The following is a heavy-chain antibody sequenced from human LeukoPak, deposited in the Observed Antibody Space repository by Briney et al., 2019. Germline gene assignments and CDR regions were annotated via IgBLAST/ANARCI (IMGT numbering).Heavy chain of an antibody. D-gene: IGHD3-10*01. CDR3: ARDHRFGELWFYYYMDV. V-gene: IGHV3-7*01. CDR1: GLTFSSYW. J-gene: IGHJ6*03. CDR2: IKQDGSEK. Sequence: PGGSLRLSCAASGLTFSSYWMSWVRQAPGKGLEWVANIKQDGSEKYYVDSVKGRFTISRDNAKNSLYLQMNSLRAEDTAVYYCARDHRFGELWFYYYMDVWGKGTTVTVSS.